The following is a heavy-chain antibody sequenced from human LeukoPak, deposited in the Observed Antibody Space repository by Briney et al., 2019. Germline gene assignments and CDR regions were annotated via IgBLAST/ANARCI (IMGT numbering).Heavy chain of an antibody. CDR1: GFTFSSYA. CDR2: ISGSGGST. CDR3: DGGFGGILDY. J-gene: IGHJ4*02. D-gene: IGHD3-16*01. Sequence: PGGSLRLSCAASGFTFSSYAMSWVRQAPGKGLEWVSEISGSGGSTYYADSVKGRFTISRDNSKNTLYLQMNSLRAEDTAVYYCDGGFGGILDYWGQGTLVTVSS. V-gene: IGHV3-23*01.